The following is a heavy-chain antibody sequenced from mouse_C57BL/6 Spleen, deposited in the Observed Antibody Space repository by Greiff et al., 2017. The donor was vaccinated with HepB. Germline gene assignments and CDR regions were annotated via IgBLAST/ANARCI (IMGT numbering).Heavy chain of an antibody. CDR3: ARRTTVVADYFDY. CDR1: GYTFTSYG. V-gene: IGHV1-81*01. D-gene: IGHD1-1*01. Sequence: LEESGAELARPGASVKLSCKASGYTFTSYGISWVKQRTGQGLEWIGEIYPRSGNTYYNEKFKGKATLTADKSSSTAYMELRSLTSEDSAVYLCARRTTVVADYFDYWGQGTTLTVSS. J-gene: IGHJ2*01. CDR2: IYPRSGNT.